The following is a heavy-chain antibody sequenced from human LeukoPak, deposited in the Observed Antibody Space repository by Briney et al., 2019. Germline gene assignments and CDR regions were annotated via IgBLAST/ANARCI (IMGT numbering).Heavy chain of an antibody. V-gene: IGHV3-53*01. CDR2: IYSGGST. CDR1: GFTVSSDY. J-gene: IGHJ4*02. CDR3: ARGGGAVVAATFDY. Sequence: GGSLRLSCAASGFTVSSDYMSWVRQAPGKGLEWVSVIYSGGSTYYADSVKGRFTISRDNSKNTLYLQMNSLRAEDTAVYYCARGGGAVVAATFDYWGQGTLVPVSS. D-gene: IGHD2-15*01.